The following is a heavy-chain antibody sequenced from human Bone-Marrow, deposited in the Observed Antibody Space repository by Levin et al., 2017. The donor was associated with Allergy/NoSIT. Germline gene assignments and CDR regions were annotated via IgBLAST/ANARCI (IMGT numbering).Heavy chain of an antibody. CDR1: EFTFDNHG. D-gene: IGHD6-19*01. V-gene: IGHV3-30*03. Sequence: HAGGSLRLSCVGSEFTFDNHGIHWVRQAPGKGLEWVSVVGYDGDYEHYADSVKGRFTVSRDNSKNTVYLQMSSLRPEDTALYYCGREEGASGWYTVDYWGQGTLVTVSS. CDR3: GREEGASGWYTVDY. CDR2: VGYDGDYE. J-gene: IGHJ4*02.